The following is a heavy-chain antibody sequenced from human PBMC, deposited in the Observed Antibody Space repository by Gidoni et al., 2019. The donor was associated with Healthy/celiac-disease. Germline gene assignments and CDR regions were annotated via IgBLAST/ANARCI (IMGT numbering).Heavy chain of an antibody. Sequence: ASGKGLEWVGRIRSKANSYATAYAASVKGRFTISRDDSKNTAYLQMNSLKTEDTAVYYCTSRDGDSSGYWGQGTLVTVSS. V-gene: IGHV3-73*01. J-gene: IGHJ4*02. CDR3: TSRDGDSSGY. CDR2: IRSKANSYAT. D-gene: IGHD3-22*01.